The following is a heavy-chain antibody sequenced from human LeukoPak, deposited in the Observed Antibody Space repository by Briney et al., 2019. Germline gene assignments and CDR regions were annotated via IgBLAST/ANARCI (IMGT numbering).Heavy chain of an antibody. Sequence: SETLSLTCAVSGYSISSGYYWGWIRQPPGKGLEWIGSIYHRGSTYYNPSLKSRVTISVDTSKNQFSLKLSSVTAADTAVYYCASSEYCSSTSCSESWFDPWGQGTLVTVSS. V-gene: IGHV4-38-2*01. CDR3: ASSEYCSSTSCSESWFDP. CDR1: GYSISSGYY. CDR2: IYHRGST. J-gene: IGHJ5*02. D-gene: IGHD2-2*01.